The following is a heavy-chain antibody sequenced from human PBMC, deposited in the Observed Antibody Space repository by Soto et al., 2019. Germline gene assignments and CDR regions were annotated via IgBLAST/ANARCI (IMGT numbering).Heavy chain of an antibody. V-gene: IGHV4-34*01. Sequence: SETLSLTCAVYGGSFSGYYWSWIRQPPGKGLEWIGEINHGGSTNYNPSLKSRVTISVDNSKNTLYLQMNSLRAEDTAVYYCAKDLFSGWQRENWFDPWGQGTLVTVSS. D-gene: IGHD6-19*01. CDR2: INHGGST. J-gene: IGHJ5*02. CDR3: AKDLFSGWQRENWFDP. CDR1: GGSFSGYY.